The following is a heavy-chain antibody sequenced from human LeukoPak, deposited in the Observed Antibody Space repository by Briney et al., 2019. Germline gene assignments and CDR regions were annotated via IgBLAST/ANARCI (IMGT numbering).Heavy chain of an antibody. CDR3: ARGNAPLPFDY. V-gene: IGHV3-21*01. Sequence: GGSLRLSCAGSGVTFSAYSIHWGREAPGEGLGWGSSISSDGGYIYYADSVKGRFTISRANAKNSVYLQMKSLRAEDTAVYYCARGNAPLPFDYWGQGTLVTVSS. D-gene: IGHD2-2*01. CDR2: ISSDGGYI. J-gene: IGHJ4*02. CDR1: GVTFSAYS.